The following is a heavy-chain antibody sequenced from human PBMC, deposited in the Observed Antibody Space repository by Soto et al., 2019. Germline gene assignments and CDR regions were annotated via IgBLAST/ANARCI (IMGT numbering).Heavy chain of an antibody. Sequence: DVKLLESGGGLVQPGGSLRLSCAASQFTFSSFAMTWVRQAQGKGLEWVSFISETGDSLSYAESVKGRFTISRYNSKNTLYLQMSSLRPEDTAVYYCVKGGWLDYWGQGTLVTVSS. CDR1: QFTFSSFA. V-gene: IGHV3-23*01. CDR2: ISETGDSL. J-gene: IGHJ4*02. D-gene: IGHD3-10*01. CDR3: VKGGWLDY.